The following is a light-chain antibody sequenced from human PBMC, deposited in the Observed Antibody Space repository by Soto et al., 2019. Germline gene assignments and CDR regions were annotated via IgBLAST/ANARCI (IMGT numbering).Light chain of an antibody. Sequence: EIVLTQSPGTLSLSPGERATLSCRASQSVSRTYVAWYQQRPGQAPRLLIYDASNRATGIPARFSGSGSGTDFTLTISSLEPEDFAVYFCQQRSDWPPITFGQGTRLEI. CDR3: QQRSDWPPIT. CDR2: DAS. V-gene: IGKV3-11*01. J-gene: IGKJ5*01. CDR1: QSVSRTY.